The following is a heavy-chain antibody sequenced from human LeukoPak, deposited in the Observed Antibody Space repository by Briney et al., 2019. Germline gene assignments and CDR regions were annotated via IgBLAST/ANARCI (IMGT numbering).Heavy chain of an antibody. Sequence: GGSLRLSCAASGFTLSTSYITWVLQAPGKGLEWVSGISGLGGSTYYAESVKGRFTISRDNPKSTVYLHMNSLRAEDTAVYYCAKMWYCGGECYFDHWGQGTLVTVSS. D-gene: IGHD2-21*01. J-gene: IGHJ4*02. V-gene: IGHV3-23*01. CDR3: AKMWYCGGECYFDH. CDR1: GFTLSTSY. CDR2: ISGLGGST.